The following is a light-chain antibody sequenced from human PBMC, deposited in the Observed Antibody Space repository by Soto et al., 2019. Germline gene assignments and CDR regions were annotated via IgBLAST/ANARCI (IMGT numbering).Light chain of an antibody. Sequence: EIVLTQSPGTLSLSPGERATLSCRASQNIGTYLAWYQHKPGQAPRLLIYGASSRATGIPDRFSGSGSGTDFTLTISRLEPEDFAVYYCQLRRTFGQGTKVDNK. J-gene: IGKJ1*01. CDR2: GAS. CDR3: QLRRT. CDR1: QNIGTY. V-gene: IGKV3-20*01.